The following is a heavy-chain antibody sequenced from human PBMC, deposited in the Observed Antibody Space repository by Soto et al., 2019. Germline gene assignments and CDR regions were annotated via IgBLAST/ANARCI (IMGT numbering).Heavy chain of an antibody. Sequence: GESLKISCAASGFTFSGSAMHWVRQASGKGLEWVGRIRSKANSYATAYAASVKGGFTISRDDSKNTAYLQMNSLKTEDTAVYYCTSCSSTSCYWYYYGMDVWGQGTTVTVSS. V-gene: IGHV3-73*01. CDR3: TSCSSTSCYWYYYGMDV. CDR2: IRSKANSYAT. CDR1: GFTFSGSA. D-gene: IGHD2-2*01. J-gene: IGHJ6*02.